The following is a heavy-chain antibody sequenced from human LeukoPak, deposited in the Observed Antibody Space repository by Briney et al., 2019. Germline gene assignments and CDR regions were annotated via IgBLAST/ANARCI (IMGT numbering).Heavy chain of an antibody. Sequence: GGSLRLSCAASGFTFSRYWMSWVRQAPGKGLEWVANIKQDGSEKYYLDSVKGRFTISRDNSKNTLYLQMNSLRAEDTAVYYCAKAGIAVAGTKLWYFDLWGRGTLVTVSS. CDR1: GFTFSRYW. J-gene: IGHJ2*01. CDR2: IKQDGSEK. D-gene: IGHD6-19*01. V-gene: IGHV3-7*01. CDR3: AKAGIAVAGTKLWYFDL.